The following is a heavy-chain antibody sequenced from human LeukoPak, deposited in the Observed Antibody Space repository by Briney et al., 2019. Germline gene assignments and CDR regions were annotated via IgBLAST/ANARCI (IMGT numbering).Heavy chain of an antibody. J-gene: IGHJ5*02. CDR1: GYSFTSYD. V-gene: IGHV1-8*01. Sequence: GASVKVSFKASGYSFTSYDIYWVRQATGRGLEWMEWMNPNSGNTGYAQKFQGRVTMTRNTSISTAYMELSSLRSEDTAVYYCARAENDYTKFDPWGQGTLVTVSS. CDR3: ARAENDYTKFDP. CDR2: MNPNSGNT. D-gene: IGHD4-11*01.